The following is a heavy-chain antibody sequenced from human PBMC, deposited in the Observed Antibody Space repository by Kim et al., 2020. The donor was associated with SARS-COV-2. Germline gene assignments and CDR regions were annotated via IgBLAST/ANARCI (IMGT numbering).Heavy chain of an antibody. CDR2: NK. Sequence: NKYYADSVKGRFTFSRDNSKNTLYLQMNGLRAEDTAVYYCARDRGSYGDYWGQGTLVTVSS. J-gene: IGHJ4*02. V-gene: IGHV3-33*01. CDR3: ARDRGSYGDY. D-gene: IGHD1-26*01.